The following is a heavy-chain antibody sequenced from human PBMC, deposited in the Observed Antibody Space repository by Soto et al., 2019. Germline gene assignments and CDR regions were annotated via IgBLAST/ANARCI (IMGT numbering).Heavy chain of an antibody. CDR3: ARDVFYSSSVAYYYGMDV. CDR2: ISGYNGNT. V-gene: IGHV1-18*01. Sequence: ASVKVSCKASGYTFTSYGISWVRQAPGQGLEWMGWISGYNGNTNYAQKLQGRVTMTTDTSTSTAYMELRSLRSDDTAVYYCARDVFYSSSVAYYYGMDVWGQGTTVTVS. J-gene: IGHJ6*02. D-gene: IGHD6-6*01. CDR1: GYTFTSYG.